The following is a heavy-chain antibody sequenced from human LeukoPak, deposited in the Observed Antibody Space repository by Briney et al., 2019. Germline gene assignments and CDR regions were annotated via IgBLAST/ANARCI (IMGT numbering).Heavy chain of an antibody. V-gene: IGHV2-70*11. CDR1: GFSLSTSGMC. CDR3: ARGYSSSWYSPYDY. D-gene: IGHD6-13*01. Sequence: SGPTLVNPTQTLTLTCTFSGFSLSTSGMCVSWIRQPPGKALEWLARIDWDDDKYYSTSLKTRLTISKDTSKNQVVLTMTNMDPVDTATYYCARGYSSSWYSPYDYWGQGTLVTVSS. J-gene: IGHJ4*02. CDR2: IDWDDDK.